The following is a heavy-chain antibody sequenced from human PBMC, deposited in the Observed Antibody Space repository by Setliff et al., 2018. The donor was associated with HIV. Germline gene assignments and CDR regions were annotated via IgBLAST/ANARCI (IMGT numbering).Heavy chain of an antibody. V-gene: IGHV1-2*02. J-gene: IGHJ4*02. Sequence: ASVKVSCKTFGYRFTDFYVNWVRQAPGQGLEWMGWIKPKSGSTKNAQKFQGRVTMTRDTSISTVYMELSSLRSDDTALYFCAGGAEDVAINPASFDYYFDYWGQGALVTVSS. CDR2: IKPKSGST. CDR1: GYRFTDFY. D-gene: IGHD3-9*01. CDR3: AGGAEDVAINPASFDYYFDY.